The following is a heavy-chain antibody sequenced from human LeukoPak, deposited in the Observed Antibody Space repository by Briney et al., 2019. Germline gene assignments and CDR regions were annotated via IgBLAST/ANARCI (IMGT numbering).Heavy chain of an antibody. J-gene: IGHJ4*02. CDR1: GDSASSNSAA. D-gene: IGHD6-6*01. V-gene: IGHV6-1*01. Sequence: SQTLSLTCAISGDSASSNSAAWNWIRQSPSRGLEWLGRTYYRSKWYNDYAVSVKSRITINPDTSKNQSSLQLNSVTPEDTAVYYCARDEYSSSSSSFDYWGQGTLVTVSS. CDR3: ARDEYSSSSSSFDY. CDR2: TYYRSKWYN.